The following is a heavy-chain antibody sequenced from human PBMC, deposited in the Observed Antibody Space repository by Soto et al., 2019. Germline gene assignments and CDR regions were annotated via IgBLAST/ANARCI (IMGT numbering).Heavy chain of an antibody. CDR3: ARGGGVGVAGSAAFDM. Sequence: QLHLVQSGAVVKKPGASVTVSCSASGYPVTAYYMHWVRQAPGRGLEWMGGINPATGAAKYTQTFQGRVPMTRDPPTSKVFMELGGLTSEDTAVFYCARGGGVGVAGSAAFDMWGQGTLVTVSS. CDR1: GYPVTAYY. J-gene: IGHJ3*02. CDR2: INPATGAA. V-gene: IGHV1-2*02. D-gene: IGHD3-3*01.